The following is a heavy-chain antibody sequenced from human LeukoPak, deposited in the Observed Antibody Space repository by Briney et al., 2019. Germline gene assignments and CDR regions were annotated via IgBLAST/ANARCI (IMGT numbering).Heavy chain of an antibody. CDR1: GFTLSSYE. J-gene: IGHJ3*02. Sequence: GGSLRLSCMVSGFTLSSYEMSWIRQAPGKGLEWVSSIEYGESTTHYADSLKGRFTISRDNAKNSLYLQMNSLRAEDTAVYYCARGRDGYNLVDAFDIWGQGIMVTVSS. D-gene: IGHD5-24*01. CDR3: ARGRDGYNLVDAFDI. V-gene: IGHV3-21*01. CDR2: IEYGESTT.